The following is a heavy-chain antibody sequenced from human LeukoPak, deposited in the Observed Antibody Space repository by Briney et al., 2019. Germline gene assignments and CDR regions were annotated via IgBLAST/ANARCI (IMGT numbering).Heavy chain of an antibody. V-gene: IGHV1-69*05. CDR1: GGTLSSYA. CDR3: ARDYYDSSGYYSPRPTGFDP. Sequence: GASVKVSCKASGGTLSSYAISWVRQAPGQGLEWMGGIIPIFGTANYAQKFQGRVTITTDESTSTAYMELSSLRSEDTAVYYCARDYYDSSGYYSPRPTGFDPWGQGTLVTVSS. J-gene: IGHJ5*02. D-gene: IGHD3-22*01. CDR2: IIPIFGTA.